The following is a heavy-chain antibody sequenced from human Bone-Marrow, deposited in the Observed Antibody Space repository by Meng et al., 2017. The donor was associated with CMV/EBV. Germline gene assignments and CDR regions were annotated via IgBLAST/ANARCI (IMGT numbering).Heavy chain of an antibody. V-gene: IGHV3-9*01. D-gene: IGHD3-10*01. J-gene: IGHJ6*02. CDR2: ISWNSGSI. Sequence: SLKISCAASGFTFDDYAMHWVRQAPGKGLEWVSGISWNSGSIGYADSVKGRFTISRDNAKNSLYLQMNSLRAEDTALYYCAKNSPTRVRGPGYGMDVWGQGTTVTVSS. CDR1: GFTFDDYA. CDR3: AKNSPTRVRGPGYGMDV.